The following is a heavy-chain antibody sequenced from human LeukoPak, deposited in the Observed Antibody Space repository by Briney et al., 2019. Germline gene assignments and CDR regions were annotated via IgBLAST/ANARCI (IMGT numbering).Heavy chain of an antibody. D-gene: IGHD2-2*01. CDR1: GYTFTNYG. J-gene: IGHJ6*03. CDR2: ISAYNGNT. CDR3: ARDFIFLCSSTSCQPYYYYYMDV. Sequence: GASVKVSCKASGYTFTNYGISWVRQAPGQGLEWMGWISAYNGNTNYAQKLQGRVAMTTDTSTSTAYMELRSLRSDDTAVYYCARDFIFLCSSTSCQPYYYYYMDVWGKGTTVTVSS. V-gene: IGHV1-18*01.